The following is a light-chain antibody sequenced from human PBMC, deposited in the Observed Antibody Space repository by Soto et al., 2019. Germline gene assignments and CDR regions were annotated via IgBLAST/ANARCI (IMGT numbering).Light chain of an antibody. J-gene: IGKJ3*01. CDR1: QSISSY. V-gene: IGKV1-39*01. Sequence: DIQMTQSPSSLSASVGDRVTITCRASQSISSYLNWYQQKPGKAPKLLIYAASSLQSGVPSRFSGSGSGTDFTLTISSLQPEDCATYYCQQSYSTSSTFGPGTQVDIK. CDR2: AAS. CDR3: QQSYSTSST.